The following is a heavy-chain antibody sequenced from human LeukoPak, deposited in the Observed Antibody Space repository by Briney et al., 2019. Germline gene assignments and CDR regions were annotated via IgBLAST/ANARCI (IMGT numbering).Heavy chain of an antibody. D-gene: IGHD4-17*01. CDR3: ARDPGSYGDYAYYFDY. J-gene: IGHJ4*02. CDR2: ISSNGGST. V-gene: IGHV3-64*04. CDR1: GFTFSSYA. Sequence: PGGSLRLSCSASGFTFSSYAMHWVRKAPGKGLEYVSAISSNGGSTYYADSVKGRFTISRDNSKNSLYLQMNSLRAEDTAVYYCARDPGSYGDYAYYFDYWGQGTLVTVSS.